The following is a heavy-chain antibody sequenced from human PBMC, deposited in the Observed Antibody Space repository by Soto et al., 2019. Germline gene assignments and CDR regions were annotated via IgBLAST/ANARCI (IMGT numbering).Heavy chain of an antibody. CDR3: ARCPSYYYDSSGYWVSWFDP. V-gene: IGHV1-18*04. CDR2: ISAYNGNT. CDR1: GYTFTSYG. D-gene: IGHD3-22*01. J-gene: IGHJ5*02. Sequence: VKVSCKASGYTFTSYGISWVRQAPGQGLEWMGWISAYNGNTNYAQKLQGRVTMTTDTSTSTAYMELRSLRSDDTAVYYCARCPSYYYDSSGYWVSWFDPWGQGTLVTVSS.